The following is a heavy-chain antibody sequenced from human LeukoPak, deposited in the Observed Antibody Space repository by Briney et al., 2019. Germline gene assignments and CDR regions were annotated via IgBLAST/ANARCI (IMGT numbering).Heavy chain of an antibody. CDR3: ARDPYYYGSGIRFDP. CDR1: GGTFSSYA. V-gene: IGHV1-46*01. Sequence: GASVKVSCKASGGTFSSYAISWVRQAPGQGLEWMGIINPSGGSTSYAQKFQGRVTMTRDTSTSTVYMELSSLRSEDTAVYYCARDPYYYGSGIRFDPWGQGTLVTVSS. CDR2: INPSGGST. J-gene: IGHJ5*02. D-gene: IGHD3-10*01.